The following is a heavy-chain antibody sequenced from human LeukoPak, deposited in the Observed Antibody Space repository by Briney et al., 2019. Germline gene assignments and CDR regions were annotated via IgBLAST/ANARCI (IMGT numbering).Heavy chain of an antibody. Sequence: ASVKVSCKASGYTFTSYGLSWVRQAPGQGLEWMGWISTYNDNTHYAQKFQGRVTMTTDTSTNTAYMELRSLRSDDTAVYYCAREMAVGGSGVIDSWGQGTLVAVSS. CDR1: GYTFTSYG. V-gene: IGHV1-18*01. CDR2: ISTYNDNT. D-gene: IGHD6-19*01. CDR3: AREMAVGGSGVIDS. J-gene: IGHJ4*02.